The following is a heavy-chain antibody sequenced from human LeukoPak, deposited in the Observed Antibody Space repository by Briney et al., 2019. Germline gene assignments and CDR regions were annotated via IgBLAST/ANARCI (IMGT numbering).Heavy chain of an antibody. CDR1: GGTFSSYA. CDR2: IIPIFGTA. V-gene: IGHV1-69*06. Sequence: ASVKVSCKASGGTFSSYAISWVRQAPGQGLEWMGGIIPIFGTANYAQKFQGRVTITADKSTSTAYMELSSLRSEDTAVYYCARAFDGSGGYNWFDPWGQGTLVTVSS. CDR3: ARAFDGSGGYNWFDP. D-gene: IGHD3-10*01. J-gene: IGHJ5*02.